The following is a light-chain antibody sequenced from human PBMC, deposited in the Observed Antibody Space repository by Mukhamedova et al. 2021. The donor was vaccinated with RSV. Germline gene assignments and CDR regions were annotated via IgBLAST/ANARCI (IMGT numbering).Light chain of an antibody. CDR1: QSVSSN. CDR2: GAS. Sequence: QSVSSNLAWYQQKPGQAPRLLIYGASTRATGIPARFSGSGSGTEFTLTISSMQSEDFADYYCQQYNNWPPLTFGGGTKVEIK. J-gene: IGKJ4*01. V-gene: IGKV3-15*01. CDR3: QQYNNWPPLT.